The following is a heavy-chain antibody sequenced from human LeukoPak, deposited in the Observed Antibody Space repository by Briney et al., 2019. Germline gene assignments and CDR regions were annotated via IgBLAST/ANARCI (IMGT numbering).Heavy chain of an antibody. Sequence: SETVSLTCSGSGVSVSCKYWSWLRQAPGKGWVGGVDIDDGGSINYNPSLKSRVTISVDTSKNQFSLKLSSVTAADTAVYYCARDSGGGDRPIDYWGQGTLVTVSS. D-gene: IGHD2-21*02. CDR3: ARDSGGGDRPIDY. J-gene: IGHJ4*02. V-gene: IGHV4-59*02. CDR1: GVSVSCKY. CDR2: IDDGGSI.